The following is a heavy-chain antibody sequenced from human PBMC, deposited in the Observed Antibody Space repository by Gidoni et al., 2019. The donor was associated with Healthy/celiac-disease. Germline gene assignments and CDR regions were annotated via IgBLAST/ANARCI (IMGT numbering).Heavy chain of an antibody. CDR1: GFTFSNAW. Sequence: EVQLVESGGGLVKPGGSLRLSCAASGFTFSNAWMIWVRQAPGKGMEWVGRIKSKTDGGTTDYAAPVKGRFTISRDDSKNTLYLQMNSLKTEDTAVYYCTTMGYYDILTGYYFSWGQGTLVTVSS. CDR2: IKSKTDGGTT. CDR3: TTMGYYDILTGYYFS. D-gene: IGHD3-9*01. V-gene: IGHV3-15*01. J-gene: IGHJ5*02.